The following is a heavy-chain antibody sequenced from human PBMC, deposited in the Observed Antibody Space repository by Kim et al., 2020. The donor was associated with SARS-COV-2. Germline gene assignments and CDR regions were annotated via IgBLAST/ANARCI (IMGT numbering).Heavy chain of an antibody. CDR2: NNYAT. J-gene: IGHJ4*02. V-gene: IGHV3-73*01. CDR3: ARREDY. Sequence: NNYATAYAEAVKGRLTISRDETKNKAYLHMNSLKTEDTAVYYCARREDYWGQGILVTVSS.